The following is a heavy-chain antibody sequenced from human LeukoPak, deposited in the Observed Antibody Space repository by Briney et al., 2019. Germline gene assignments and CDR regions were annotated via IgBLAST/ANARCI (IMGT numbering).Heavy chain of an antibody. Sequence: SETLSLTCAVYGGSFSGYYWTWIRQPPGKGLEWIGEINHSGSTDYNPSLRSRVTISVDTSKNQFSLKLSSVTAADTAVYYCARSGCCSSATCYTRDDAFDIWGQGTMVTVSS. CDR1: GGSFSGYY. J-gene: IGHJ3*02. V-gene: IGHV4-34*01. CDR3: ARSGCCSSATCYTRDDAFDI. CDR2: INHSGST. D-gene: IGHD2-2*02.